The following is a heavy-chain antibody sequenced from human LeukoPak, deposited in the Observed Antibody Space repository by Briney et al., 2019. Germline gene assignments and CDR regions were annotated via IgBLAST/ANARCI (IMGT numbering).Heavy chain of an antibody. CDR2: IYYSGGT. V-gene: IGHV4-59*08. CDR3: ARLVLNWNYKFDY. Sequence: KSSEALSLTCTVSGGSISSYYWSWIRQPPGKGLEWIGYIYYSGGTNYNPSLKSRVTISVDTSKNQFSLKLSSVTAADTAVYYCARLVLNWNYKFDYWGQGTLVTVSS. CDR1: GGSISSYY. D-gene: IGHD1-7*01. J-gene: IGHJ4*02.